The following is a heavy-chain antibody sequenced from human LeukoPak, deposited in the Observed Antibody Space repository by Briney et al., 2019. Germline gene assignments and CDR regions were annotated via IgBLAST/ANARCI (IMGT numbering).Heavy chain of an antibody. CDR1: GFTFTTYW. Sequence: GGSLRLSCAASGFTFTTYWMHWVRQAPGKGLVWVSRINIDGTITNYADSVEGRFTISRDNAKNTLYLQMNSLRAEDTAVYYCATGKTATLPGYWGQGTLVTVS. CDR2: INIDGTIT. CDR3: ATGKTATLPGY. J-gene: IGHJ4*02. D-gene: IGHD2-15*01. V-gene: IGHV3-74*01.